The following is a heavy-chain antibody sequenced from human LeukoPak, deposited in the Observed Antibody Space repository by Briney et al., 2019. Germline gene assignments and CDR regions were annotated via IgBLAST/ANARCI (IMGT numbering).Heavy chain of an antibody. D-gene: IGHD5-12*01. Sequence: GGSLRLSCEASGLTFNKYWMTWVRQAPGKGLEWVSAISSRGGSTYYADSVKGRFTISRDNSKNTLYLQMNSLRAEDTAVYYCAKRSGYDYGYFDYWGQGTLVTVSS. CDR1: GLTFNKYW. J-gene: IGHJ4*02. CDR3: AKRSGYDYGYFDY. V-gene: IGHV3-23*01. CDR2: ISSRGGST.